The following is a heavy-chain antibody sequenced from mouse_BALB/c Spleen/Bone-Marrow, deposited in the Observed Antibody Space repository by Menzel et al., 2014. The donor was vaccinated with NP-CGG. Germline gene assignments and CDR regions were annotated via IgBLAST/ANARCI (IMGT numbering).Heavy chain of an antibody. J-gene: IGHJ2*01. D-gene: IGHD1-1*01. Sequence: VQLQQSGAELVKPGASVKLSCTASGFNIKDTYMHWVKQRPEQGLEWIGRIDPANGNTKYDPKFQGKATITADTSSNTASLQISSLTSEDTAVYYSARYYYGSSYFDYWGQGTTLTVSS. CDR1: GFNIKDTY. CDR2: IDPANGNT. V-gene: IGHV14-3*02. CDR3: ARYYYGSSYFDY.